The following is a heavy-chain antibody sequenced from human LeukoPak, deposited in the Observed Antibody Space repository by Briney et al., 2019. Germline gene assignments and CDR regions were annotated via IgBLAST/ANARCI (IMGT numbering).Heavy chain of an antibody. CDR1: GGSISSGGYY. V-gene: IGHV4-61*08. D-gene: IGHD3-22*01. CDR3: ARRTGGYASDVFDI. CDR2: IYYTGST. J-gene: IGHJ3*02. Sequence: SETLSLTCTVSGGSISSGGYYWSWIRQHPGKGLEWIGYIYYTGSTNYSPSLKSRVTIAVDTSKKQFSLNMSSVTAADTAVYYCARRTGGYASDVFDIWGQGTMVTVSS.